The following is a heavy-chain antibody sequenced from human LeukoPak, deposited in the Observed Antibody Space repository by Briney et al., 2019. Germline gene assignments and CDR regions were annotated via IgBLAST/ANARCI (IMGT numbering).Heavy chain of an antibody. V-gene: IGHV1-8*01. Sequence: ASVKVSCKASGYTFTSYDINWVRQATGQGLEWMGWMNPNSGNTGYAQKFQGRVTMTRDMSTSTIYMELNSLRSEDTAVYYCARAWEAAPGHYGVIDYWGQGTLVTVSS. J-gene: IGHJ4*02. D-gene: IGHD4-17*01. CDR3: ARAWEAAPGHYGVIDY. CDR1: GYTFTSYD. CDR2: MNPNSGNT.